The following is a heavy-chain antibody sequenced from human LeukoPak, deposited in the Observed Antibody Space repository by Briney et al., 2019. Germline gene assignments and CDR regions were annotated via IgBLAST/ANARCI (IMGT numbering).Heavy chain of an antibody. CDR2: INPYSGDT. CDR3: ARGGTYPPLDY. J-gene: IGHJ4*02. D-gene: IGHD1-26*01. Sequence: GASVKVSCKASRDTFTGDFIHWVRQAPGQGLEWVGWINPYSGDTHSAQKFQGRVTMTRDTSISTVYMELSRVTSDDTAIYYCARGGTYPPLDYWGQGTLVTVSS. V-gene: IGHV1-2*02. CDR1: RDTFTGDF.